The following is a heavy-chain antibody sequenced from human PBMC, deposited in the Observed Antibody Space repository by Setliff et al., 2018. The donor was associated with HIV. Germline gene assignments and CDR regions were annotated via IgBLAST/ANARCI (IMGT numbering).Heavy chain of an antibody. Sequence: GGSLRLSCAASTFAFRTYWMSWVRQAPGKGLEWVANIKEDGGEKWYVDSVKGRFTISRDNVRNSLYLQMNSLRAEDTAVYYCVRDSINYDKAFDIWGQGTMGPSPQ. CDR3: VRDSINYDKAFDI. CDR2: IKEDGGEK. J-gene: IGHJ3*02. V-gene: IGHV3-7*03. CDR1: TFAFRTYW. D-gene: IGHD3-16*01.